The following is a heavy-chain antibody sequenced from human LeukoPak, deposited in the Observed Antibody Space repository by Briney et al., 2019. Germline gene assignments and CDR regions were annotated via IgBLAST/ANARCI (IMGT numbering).Heavy chain of an antibody. Sequence: SETLSLTCNVSGGSISSYYWSWIRQPPGKGLEWIGYIYYGGSTSNPSLKSRVTISVDTSKNQFSLNLTSVTAADTALYYCARGSSSWPYFFDYWGQGALVTVSS. CDR1: GGSISSYY. CDR2: IYYGGST. D-gene: IGHD6-13*01. V-gene: IGHV4-59*01. CDR3: ARGSSSWPYFFDY. J-gene: IGHJ4*02.